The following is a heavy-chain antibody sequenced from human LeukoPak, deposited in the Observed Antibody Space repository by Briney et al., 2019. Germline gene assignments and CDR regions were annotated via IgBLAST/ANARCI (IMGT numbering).Heavy chain of an antibody. CDR1: GFTFSSYW. CDR2: IHLDGRTT. V-gene: IGHV3-74*01. CDR3: ARGGSPSDY. J-gene: IGHJ4*02. Sequence: GGSLRLSCAASGFTFSSYWMHWVRQRPGKGLVWVSRIHLDGRTTNYADSVKGRFTISRDNAKNTLSLEMNSLRPEDTAVHYCARGGSPSDYWGQGTLVSVSS. D-gene: IGHD3-16*01.